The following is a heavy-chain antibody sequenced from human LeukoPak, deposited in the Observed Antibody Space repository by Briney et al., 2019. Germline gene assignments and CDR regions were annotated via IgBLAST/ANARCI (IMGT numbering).Heavy chain of an antibody. CDR3: ARKTAADPFDY. CDR1: GYTFTSYA. CDR2: INAGNGNT. V-gene: IGHV1-3*01. J-gene: IGHJ4*02. D-gene: IGHD6-13*01. Sequence: GASVKVSCKASGYTFTSYAMHWVRQAPGQRLEWMGWINAGNGNTKYSQKFQGKVTITRDTSASTAYMELSSLRSEDTAVYYCARKTAADPFDYWGQGTLVTVSS.